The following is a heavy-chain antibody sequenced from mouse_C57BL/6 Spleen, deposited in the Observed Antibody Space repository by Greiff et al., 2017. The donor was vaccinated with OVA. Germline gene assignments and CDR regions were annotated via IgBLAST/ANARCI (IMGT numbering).Heavy chain of an antibody. CDR1: GYTFTSYW. CDR2: IHPNSGST. D-gene: IGHD1-1*01. Sequence: QVQLQQPGAELVKPGASVKLSCKASGYTFTSYWMHWVKQRPGQGLEWIGMIHPNSGSTNYNEKFKSKGTLTVDKSSSTAYMQLSSLTSEDSAVYYCPTTVVSHWYFDVWGTGTTVTVSS. J-gene: IGHJ1*03. CDR3: PTTVVSHWYFDV. V-gene: IGHV1-64*01.